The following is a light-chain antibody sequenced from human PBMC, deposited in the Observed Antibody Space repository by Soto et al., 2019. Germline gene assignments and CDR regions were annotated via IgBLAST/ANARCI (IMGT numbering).Light chain of an antibody. CDR1: YSDVGGYKH. CDR2: EAS. CDR3: SSYTSSSTLYI. V-gene: IGLV2-14*01. Sequence: QSALAQPASVSASPGQSITISCIGTYSDVGGYKHVSWYQQHPGKAPKLIIFEASNRPSGISNRFSGSKSGNTASLTISGLQADDEDEYYCSSYTSSSTLYIFGTGTKVTVL. J-gene: IGLJ1*01.